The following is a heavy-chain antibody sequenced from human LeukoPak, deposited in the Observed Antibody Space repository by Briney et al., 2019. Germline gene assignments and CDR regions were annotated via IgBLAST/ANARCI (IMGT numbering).Heavy chain of an antibody. CDR2: IIPIFGTA. V-gene: IGHV1-69*13. CDR3: ARDVGGGSSYYYYGMDV. J-gene: IGHJ6*04. CDR1: GGTFSSYA. D-gene: IGHD2-15*01. Sequence: SVKVSCKASGGTFSSYAISWERQAPGQGLEWMGGIIPIFGTANYAQKFQGRVTITADESTSTAYMELSSLRSEDTAAYYCARDVGGGSSYYYYGMDVWGKGTTVTVSS.